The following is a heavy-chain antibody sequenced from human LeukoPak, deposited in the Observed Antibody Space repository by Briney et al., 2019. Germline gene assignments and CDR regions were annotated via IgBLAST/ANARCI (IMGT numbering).Heavy chain of an antibody. CDR2: IKQDGSEK. D-gene: IGHD3-22*01. CDR3: AKTVVDSGWNYFDY. Sequence: GGSLRLSCTASGFTSSTYWMSWVRQAPGKGLEWVANIKQDGSEKCYVDSVKGRFTISRDNAKNSVYLQMNSLRVEDTAVYYCAKTVVDSGWNYFDYWGQGTLVTVSS. J-gene: IGHJ4*02. V-gene: IGHV3-7*01. CDR1: GFTSSTYW.